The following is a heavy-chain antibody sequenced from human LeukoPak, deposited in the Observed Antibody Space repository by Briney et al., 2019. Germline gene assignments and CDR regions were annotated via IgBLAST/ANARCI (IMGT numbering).Heavy chain of an antibody. CDR2: ITSDSSTM. J-gene: IGHJ5*02. Sequence: GGSLRLSCAASGFTFSSYSMNWVRQAPGQGLEWVSYITSDSSTMFYADSVKGRFTASRDNAENSMYLQMNSLRAEDTAVYYCARVALRPIDYSNPEFDPWGQGTLVTVSS. CDR1: GFTFSSYS. D-gene: IGHD4-11*01. V-gene: IGHV3-48*01. CDR3: ARVALRPIDYSNPEFDP.